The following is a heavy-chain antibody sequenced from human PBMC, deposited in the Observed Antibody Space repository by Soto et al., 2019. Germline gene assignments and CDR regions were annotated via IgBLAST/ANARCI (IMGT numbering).Heavy chain of an antibody. Sequence: QVQLVESGGGVVQPGRSLRLSCAASEFTFSPYAMHWVRQAPGKGLEWVAVISYDGSNQYYADSVKGRFTISRDTAKNTLYLEMNSLRTDDTAIYFCAREIFTSPLPDRGTDVWGQGTTVIVSS. D-gene: IGHD2-2*01. CDR1: EFTFSPYA. J-gene: IGHJ6*02. CDR2: ISYDGSNQ. CDR3: AREIFTSPLPDRGTDV. V-gene: IGHV3-30-3*01.